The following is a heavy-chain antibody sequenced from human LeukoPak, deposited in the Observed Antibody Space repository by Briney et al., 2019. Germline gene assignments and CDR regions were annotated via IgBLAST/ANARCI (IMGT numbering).Heavy chain of an antibody. CDR2: INHSGST. CDR1: GGSFSGYY. J-gene: IGHJ4*02. Sequence: SETLSLTCAVYGGSFSGYYWSWIRQPXXXXXEXIGEINHSGSTNYNPSLKSRVTISVDTSKNQFSLKLSSVTAADTAVYYCARTLRGYSYGGAFDYWGQGTLVTVSS. V-gene: IGHV4-34*01. D-gene: IGHD5-18*01. CDR3: ARTLRGYSYGGAFDY.